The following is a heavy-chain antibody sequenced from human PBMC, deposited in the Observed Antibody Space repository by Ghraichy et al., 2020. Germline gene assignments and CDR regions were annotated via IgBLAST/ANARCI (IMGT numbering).Heavy chain of an antibody. CDR2: IYYSGST. Sequence: SQTRSLTCTVSGGSISSSSYYWGWIRQPPGKGLEWIGSIYYSGSTYYNPSLKSRVTISVDTSKNQFSLKLSSVTAADTAVYYCARRMTGYIDYWGQGTLVTVSS. CDR3: ARRMTGYIDY. V-gene: IGHV4-39*01. CDR1: GGSISSSSYY. J-gene: IGHJ4*02. D-gene: IGHD3-9*01.